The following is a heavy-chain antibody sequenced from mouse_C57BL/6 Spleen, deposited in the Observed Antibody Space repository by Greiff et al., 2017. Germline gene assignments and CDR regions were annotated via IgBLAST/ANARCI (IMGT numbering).Heavy chain of an antibody. CDR2: IYPGDGDT. CDR3: ARSGGLRRFAY. J-gene: IGHJ3*01. D-gene: IGHD2-4*01. Sequence: QVQLQQSGPELVKPGASVKISCKASGYAFSSSWMNWVKQRPGKGLEWIGRIYPGDGDTNYNGKFKGKATLTADKSSSTAYMQLSSLTSEDSAVYFCARSGGLRRFAYWGQGTLVTVSA. V-gene: IGHV1-82*01. CDR1: GYAFSSSW.